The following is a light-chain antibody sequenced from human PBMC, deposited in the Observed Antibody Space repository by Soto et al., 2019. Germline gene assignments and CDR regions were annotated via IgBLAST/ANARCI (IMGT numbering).Light chain of an antibody. CDR2: EVS. CDR3: SSYAGSNGV. Sequence: QSALTQPHSASGSPGQSVTISCTGTSRDVGGYNYVSWYQQHPGKAPKLMIYEVSKRPSGVPDRFSGSKSGNTASLTVSGLQADDEADYYCSSYAGSNGVFGTGTKVTVL. V-gene: IGLV2-8*01. J-gene: IGLJ1*01. CDR1: SRDVGGYNY.